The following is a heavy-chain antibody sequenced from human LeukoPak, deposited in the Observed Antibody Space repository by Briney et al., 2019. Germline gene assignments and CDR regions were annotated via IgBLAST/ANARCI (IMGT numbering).Heavy chain of an antibody. CDR1: GGSFSGYY. V-gene: IGHV4-34*01. Sequence: PSETLSLTCAVYGGSFSGYYWSWIRQPPGKGLEWIGEINHSGSTNYNPSLKSRVTISVDTSKNQFSLKLSSVTAADTAVYYCARGVRFSFGHWGQGTLVTVSS. J-gene: IGHJ4*02. CDR2: INHSGST. D-gene: IGHD3-3*01. CDR3: ARGVRFSFGH.